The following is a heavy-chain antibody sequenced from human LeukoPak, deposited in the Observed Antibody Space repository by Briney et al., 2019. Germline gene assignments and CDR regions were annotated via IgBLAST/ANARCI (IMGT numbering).Heavy chain of an antibody. V-gene: IGHV5-51*01. CDR3: ARGAAGTTPDYYYFGLDV. D-gene: IGHD1-7*01. CDR2: IYPGDSDT. Sequence: GEPLKISGKGSGYRFTDYWIGWLRQMPGKGLEWMGIIYPGDSDTRYSPSFQGQVTISADKSINTAHLQWSSLKASDTARYYCARGAAGTTPDYYYFGLDVWGQGTTVRVSS. J-gene: IGHJ6*02. CDR1: GYRFTDYW.